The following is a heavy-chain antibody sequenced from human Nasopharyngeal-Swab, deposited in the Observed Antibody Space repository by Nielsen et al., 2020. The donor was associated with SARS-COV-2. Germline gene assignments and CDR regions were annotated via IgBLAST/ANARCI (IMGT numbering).Heavy chain of an antibody. V-gene: IGHV4-61*02. CDR1: GGSISSGSYY. D-gene: IGHD1-26*01. Sequence: SETLSLTCTVSGGSISSGSYYWSWIRQPAGQGLEWIGRIYTSGSTNYNPSLKSRVTISVDTSKNQFSLKLSSVTAADTAVYYCARGELLNSYYYYYMDVWGKGTTVTVSS. CDR2: IYTSGST. J-gene: IGHJ6*03. CDR3: ARGELLNSYYYYYMDV.